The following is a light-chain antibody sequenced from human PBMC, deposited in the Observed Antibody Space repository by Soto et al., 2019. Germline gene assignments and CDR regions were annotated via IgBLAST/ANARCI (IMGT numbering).Light chain of an antibody. V-gene: IGLV2-8*01. CDR1: SRDVGGYNY. CDR3: NSYAGNNILI. Sequence: QSALTQPASVSGSPGQSITISCTGTSRDVGGYNYVSWHQQHPGKAPKVIIYEVNKRPSGVPDRFSGSKSGFTASLTVSGLQAEDDADYYCNSYAGNNILIFGGGTKLTVL. J-gene: IGLJ2*01. CDR2: EVN.